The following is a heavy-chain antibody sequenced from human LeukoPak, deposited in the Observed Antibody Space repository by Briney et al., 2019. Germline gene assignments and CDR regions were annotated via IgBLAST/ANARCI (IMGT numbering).Heavy chain of an antibody. CDR2: VSAYNGAT. D-gene: IGHD6-19*01. Sequence: ASVKVSCKASGYTFTSYGISWVRQAPGQGLEWMGWVSAYNGATNYAQRFQDRVTMTTDTSTTTAYMEVRSLTSDDTAVYYCARMYSSGWPLECLDVWGHGTMVTVPS. J-gene: IGHJ3*01. CDR1: GYTFTSYG. CDR3: ARMYSSGWPLECLDV. V-gene: IGHV1-18*01.